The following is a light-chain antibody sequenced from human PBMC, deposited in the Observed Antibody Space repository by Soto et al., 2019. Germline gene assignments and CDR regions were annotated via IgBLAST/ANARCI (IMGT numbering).Light chain of an antibody. CDR1: QSLLHSDGKTY. J-gene: IGKJ2*01. V-gene: IGKV2D-29*01. CDR2: EVS. Sequence: DIVLTQTPLFLSVTPGQPASISCRSTQSLLHSDGKTYFYWFLQKAGQPPQLLIYEVSNRFSGVSERLSGSGSETDFTLRISRVEGDDVGIYYCMLSIKLPYTFGQGTKLELK. CDR3: MLSIKLPYT.